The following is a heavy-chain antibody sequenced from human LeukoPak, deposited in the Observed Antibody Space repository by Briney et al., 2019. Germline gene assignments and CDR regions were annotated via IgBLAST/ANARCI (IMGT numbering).Heavy chain of an antibody. Sequence: TLSLTCTVSGGSISSGGYYWSWIRQHPGKGLEWIGYIYYSGSTYYNPSLKSRVTISVDTSKNQFSLKLSSVTAADTAVYYCARRYCSGGSCYSDNWFDPWGQGTLVTVSS. CDR1: GGSISSGGYY. D-gene: IGHD2-15*01. J-gene: IGHJ5*02. CDR3: ARRYCSGGSCYSDNWFDP. V-gene: IGHV4-31*03. CDR2: IYYSGST.